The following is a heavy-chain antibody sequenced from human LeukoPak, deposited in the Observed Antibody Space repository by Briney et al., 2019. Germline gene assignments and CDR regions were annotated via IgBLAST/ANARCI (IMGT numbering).Heavy chain of an antibody. J-gene: IGHJ3*02. CDR1: GFTFSSYG. Sequence: PGGSLRLSCAASGFTFSSYGMHWVRQAPGKGLEWVAVISYDGSNKYYADSVKGRFTISRDNSKNTLYLQMNGLRAEDTAVYYCAKDRYYDSDAFDIWGQGTMVTVSS. D-gene: IGHD3-22*01. CDR2: ISYDGSNK. V-gene: IGHV3-30*18. CDR3: AKDRYYDSDAFDI.